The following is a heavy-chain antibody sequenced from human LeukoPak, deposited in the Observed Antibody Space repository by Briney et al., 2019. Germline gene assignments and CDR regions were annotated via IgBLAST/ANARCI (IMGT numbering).Heavy chain of an antibody. D-gene: IGHD3-10*01. CDR3: ASSRDITMVRGVIEVFDY. Sequence: SVKVSCKASGGTFSSYAISWARQAPGQGLEWMGRIIPILGIANYAQKFQGRVTITADKSTSTAYMELSSLRSEDTAVYYCASSRDITMVRGVIEVFDYWGQGTLVTVSS. CDR1: GGTFSSYA. CDR2: IIPILGIA. J-gene: IGHJ4*02. V-gene: IGHV1-69*04.